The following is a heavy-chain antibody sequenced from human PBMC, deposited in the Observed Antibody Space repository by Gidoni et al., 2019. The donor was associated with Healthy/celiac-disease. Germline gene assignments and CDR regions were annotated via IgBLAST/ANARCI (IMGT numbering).Heavy chain of an antibody. CDR3: ARTLEDIVVVPAAMHGYYYYYGMDV. D-gene: IGHD2-2*01. J-gene: IGHJ6*04. CDR2: IIPICGTA. Sequence: QVQLVQSGAEVKKPGSSVKVSCKASGGTFSSYAISWVRQAPGQGLEWMGGIIPICGTANYAQKFQGRVTITADESTSTAYMELSSLRSEDTAVYYCARTLEDIVVVPAAMHGYYYYYGMDVWGKGTTVTVSS. CDR1: GGTFSSYA. V-gene: IGHV1-69*01.